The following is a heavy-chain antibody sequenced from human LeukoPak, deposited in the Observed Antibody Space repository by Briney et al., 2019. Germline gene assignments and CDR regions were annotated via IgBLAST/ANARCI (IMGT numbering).Heavy chain of an antibody. D-gene: IGHD6-19*01. CDR1: GFIFENYA. CDR3: ARESETSGWYDY. J-gene: IGHJ4*02. CDR2: ISGDGGST. V-gene: IGHV3-43*02. Sequence: PGGSLRLSCAAPGFIFENYAIHWVRQAPGKGLEWVSLISGDGGSTFYADSVRGRFTISRDNTRKSLSLQMSSLRSEGTALYYCARESETSGWYDYWGQGTLVTVSS.